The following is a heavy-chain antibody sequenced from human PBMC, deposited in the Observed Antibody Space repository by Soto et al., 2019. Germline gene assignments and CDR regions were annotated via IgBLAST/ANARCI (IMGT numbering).Heavy chain of an antibody. Sequence: QVQLVESGGGVVQPGRSLRLSCAASGFTFSSYGLHWVRQAPGKGLEWVAVIWYDGSNNYYADSVKGRFTISRDNSKNTLYLQMNSLRAEDTAVYYCARGYYDFWSGQLSGYYMDVWGKGATVTVSS. D-gene: IGHD3-3*01. CDR3: ARGYYDFWSGQLSGYYMDV. CDR1: GFTFSSYG. V-gene: IGHV3-33*01. CDR2: IWYDGSNN. J-gene: IGHJ6*03.